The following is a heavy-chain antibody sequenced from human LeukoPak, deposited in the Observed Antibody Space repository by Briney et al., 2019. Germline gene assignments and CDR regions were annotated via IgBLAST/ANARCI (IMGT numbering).Heavy chain of an antibody. V-gene: IGHV3-21*01. J-gene: IGHJ4*02. D-gene: IGHD1-26*01. CDR1: GFTFSSYS. CDR3: ARETDGEGATDY. Sequence: GGSLRLSCAASGFTFSSYSMNWVRQAPGKGLEWVSSISSSSSYIYYADSVKGRFTISRDNAKNSLYLQMNSLRAEDTAVYYCARETDGEGATDYWGQGTLVTVSS. CDR2: ISSSSSYI.